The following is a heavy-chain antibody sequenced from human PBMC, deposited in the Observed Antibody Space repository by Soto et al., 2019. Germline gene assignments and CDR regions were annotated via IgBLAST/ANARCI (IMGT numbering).Heavy chain of an antibody. CDR3: ARHGSY. V-gene: IGHV4-39*01. J-gene: IGHJ4*02. CDR2: IYFSGTT. Sequence: PSETLSLTCNVSCVSISDTSYYWGWIRQPPGKGLEWIGTIYFSGTTFYNPSLKSRLTISVDTSKNQFSLRLRSVTAADTAVYYCARHGSYWGQGTLVTVSS. CDR1: CVSISDTSYY.